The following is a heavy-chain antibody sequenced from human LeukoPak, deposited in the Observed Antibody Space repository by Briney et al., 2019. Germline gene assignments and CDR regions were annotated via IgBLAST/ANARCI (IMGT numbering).Heavy chain of an antibody. CDR2: ISDSGSS. Sequence: SETLSLTCAVYGGSFSGYYWTWIRQLPGKGLEWIGEISDSGSSNYNPSLKSRITMSVDTSKNQISLRLSSVIAADTAIYYCARATDDEFYLYYGMDVWGQGTAVTVSS. V-gene: IGHV4-34*01. J-gene: IGHJ6*02. D-gene: IGHD2-15*01. CDR1: GGSFSGYY. CDR3: ARATDDEFYLYYGMDV.